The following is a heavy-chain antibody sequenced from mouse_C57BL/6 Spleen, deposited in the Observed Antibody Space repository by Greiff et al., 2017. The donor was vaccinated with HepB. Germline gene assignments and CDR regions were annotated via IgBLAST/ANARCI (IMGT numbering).Heavy chain of an antibody. J-gene: IGHJ2*01. CDR3: ASLYDGYYY. Sequence: EVQLQESGPGLVKPSQSLSLTCSVTGYSITSGYYWNWIRQFPGNNLEWMGYISYDGSNNYNPSLKNRISITRDTSKNQFFLKLNSVTTEDTATYYCASLYDGYYYWGQGTTLTVSS. CDR1: GYSITSGYY. D-gene: IGHD2-3*01. V-gene: IGHV3-6*01. CDR2: ISYDGSN.